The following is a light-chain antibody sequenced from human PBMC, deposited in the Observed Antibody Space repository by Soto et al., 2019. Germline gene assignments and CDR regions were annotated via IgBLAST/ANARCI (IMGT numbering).Light chain of an antibody. CDR1: QSISSW. J-gene: IGKJ5*01. CDR2: DAS. V-gene: IGKV1-5*01. Sequence: DIQMTQSPSTLSASLGDRVTITCRASQSISSWLAWYQQKPGKAPKLLIYDASSLESGVPSRSSGSGSGTEFTLTISSLQPDDFAVYYCQQRSNWLITFGQGTRLEIK. CDR3: QQRSNWLIT.